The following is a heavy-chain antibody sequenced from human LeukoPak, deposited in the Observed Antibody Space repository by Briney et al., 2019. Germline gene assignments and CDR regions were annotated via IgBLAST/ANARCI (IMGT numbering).Heavy chain of an antibody. CDR2: INPNSGNT. D-gene: IGHD6-25*01. CDR3: AREGAAAEDVNWFDP. CDR1: GGTFSSYA. J-gene: IGHJ5*02. V-gene: IGHV1-2*02. Sequence: ASVKVSCKASGGTFSSYAISWVRQAPGQGLEWMGWINPNSGNTHYGQKFQDRVTMTRDTSISTAYMELNSLRSDDTAVYYCAREGAAAEDVNWFDPWGQGTLVTVSS.